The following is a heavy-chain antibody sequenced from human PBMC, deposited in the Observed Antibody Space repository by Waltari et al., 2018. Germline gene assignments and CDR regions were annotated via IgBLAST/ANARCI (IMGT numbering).Heavy chain of an antibody. D-gene: IGHD1-26*01. V-gene: IGHV3-23*04. CDR2: ISGSGGST. J-gene: IGHJ4*02. CDR1: GFTLSRYA. CDR3: AAEPGRELDY. Sequence: EVQLVEAGGGLVQPGGSVRLSWAASGFTLSRYAMRWFRQAPGKGLEWFSAISGSGGSTYYADSVKGRFTISRDNSKNTLYLQMNSLRAEDTAVYYCAAEPGRELDYWGQGTLVTVSS.